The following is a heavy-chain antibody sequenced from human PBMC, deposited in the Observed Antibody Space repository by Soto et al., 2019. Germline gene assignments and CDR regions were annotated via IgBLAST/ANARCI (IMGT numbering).Heavy chain of an antibody. CDR1: GGSFSGYY. D-gene: IGHD3-9*01. J-gene: IGHJ6*02. CDR3: ARGSVSLVIPPNYGMDV. V-gene: IGHV4-34*01. CDR2: INHSGST. Sequence: PSETLSLTCAVYGGSFSGYYWSWIRQPPGKGLEWIGEINHSGSTNYNPSLKSRVTISVDTSKNQFSLKLSSVTAADTAVYYCARGSVSLVIPPNYGMDVWGQGTTVTVSS.